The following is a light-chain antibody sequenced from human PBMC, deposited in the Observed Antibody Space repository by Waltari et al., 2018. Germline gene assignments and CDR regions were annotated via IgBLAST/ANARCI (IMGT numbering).Light chain of an antibody. CDR3: QQGSAFPPT. J-gene: IGKJ1*01. CDR1: QAISSW. CDR2: NAY. Sequence: EIQMTQSPSSVSASVGDRVTITCRASQAISSWLAWYQQKPGNSTNLLIYNAYNLQSGVPSRFSGSGSGTDFTLTISSLRPEDSATYYCQQGSAFPPTFGQGTKVEVK. V-gene: IGKV1-12*01.